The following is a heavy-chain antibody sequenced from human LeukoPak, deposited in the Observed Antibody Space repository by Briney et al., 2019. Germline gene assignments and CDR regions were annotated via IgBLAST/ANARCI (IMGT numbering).Heavy chain of an antibody. V-gene: IGHV1-69*04. J-gene: IGHJ4*02. Sequence: ASVKVSCKASGGTFSSYAISWVRQAPGQGLEWMGRIIPILGIANYAQKFQGRVTITADKSTSTAYMELSSLRSEDTAVYYCARVVDDSRSNYFDYWGQGTLVTVSS. D-gene: IGHD3-22*01. CDR3: ARVVDDSRSNYFDY. CDR2: IIPILGIA. CDR1: GGTFSSYA.